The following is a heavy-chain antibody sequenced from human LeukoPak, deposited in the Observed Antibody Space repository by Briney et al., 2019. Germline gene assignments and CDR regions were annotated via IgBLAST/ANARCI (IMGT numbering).Heavy chain of an antibody. CDR1: GFTFDDYA. Sequence: GRSLRLSCAASGFTFDDYAMHWVRQAPGKGLEWVSGISWNSGSIGYADSVKGRFTISRDNAKNSLYLQMNSLRAEDTALYYCAKAAGYSYGCAYYYYGMDVWGQGTTVTVSS. J-gene: IGHJ6*02. CDR2: ISWNSGSI. CDR3: AKAAGYSYGCAYYYYGMDV. D-gene: IGHD5-18*01. V-gene: IGHV3-9*01.